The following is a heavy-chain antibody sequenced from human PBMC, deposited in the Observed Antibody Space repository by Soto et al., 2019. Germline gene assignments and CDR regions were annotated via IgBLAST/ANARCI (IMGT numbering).Heavy chain of an antibody. V-gene: IGHV4-4*02. D-gene: IGHD1-1*01. CDR3: ARDFKAPNDAWAFDS. J-gene: IGHJ4*02. Sequence: QAHLRESGPGLVKPSGTLSLTCAVSGGSISSSDWWNWVRQPPGKGLEWIGEVSHAGNTIYNPSLKSRVLISVDNSRNEFSLTLISVTAADTAVYYCARDFKAPNDAWAFDSWGQGSLVTVSS. CDR1: GGSISSSDW. CDR2: VSHAGNT.